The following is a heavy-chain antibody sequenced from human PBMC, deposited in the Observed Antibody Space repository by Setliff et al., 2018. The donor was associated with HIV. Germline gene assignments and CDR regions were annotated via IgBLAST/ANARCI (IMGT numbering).Heavy chain of an antibody. J-gene: IGHJ4*02. Sequence: SETLSLTCTFSGASIGCDDVYWSWIRQPAGKGLEWIGHIYSSENTNYNPSLKSGVTISLATSKSQFSLKLTSVTATDTATSYCSRACVGHFTATPWSFDYWGQGALVTVSS. CDR1: GASIGCDDVY. CDR2: IYSSENT. V-gene: IGHV4-61*09. D-gene: IGHD5-12*01. CDR3: SRACVGHFTATPWSFDY.